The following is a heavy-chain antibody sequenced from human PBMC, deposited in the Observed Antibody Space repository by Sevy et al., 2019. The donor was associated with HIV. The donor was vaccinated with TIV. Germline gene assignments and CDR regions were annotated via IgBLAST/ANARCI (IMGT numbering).Heavy chain of an antibody. CDR1: GFTFDDYA. Sequence: GGYLRLSCAASGFTFDDYAMHWVRQAPGKGLEWVSGISWNSGSIGYADSVKGRFTISRDNAKNSLYLQMNSLRAEDTALYYCAKDSVTVAGSFQHWGQGTLVTVSS. V-gene: IGHV3-9*01. D-gene: IGHD6-19*01. J-gene: IGHJ1*01. CDR3: AKDSVTVAGSFQH. CDR2: ISWNSGSI.